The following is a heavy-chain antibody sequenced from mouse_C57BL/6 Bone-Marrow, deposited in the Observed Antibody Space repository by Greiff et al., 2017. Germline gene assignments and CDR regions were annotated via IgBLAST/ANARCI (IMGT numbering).Heavy chain of an antibody. J-gene: IGHJ4*01. Sequence: DVMLVESGGGLVQPGESLKLSCESNEYEFPSHDMSWVRKTPEKRLELVAAITSDGGSTYYPDTMERRFIISRDNTKKTLYLQMSSLRSEDTALYYCARHGSNHYAMDYSGQGTSVTVSS. D-gene: IGHD2-5*01. CDR2: ITSDGGST. V-gene: IGHV5-2*01. CDR1: EYEFPSHD. CDR3: ARHGSNHYAMDY.